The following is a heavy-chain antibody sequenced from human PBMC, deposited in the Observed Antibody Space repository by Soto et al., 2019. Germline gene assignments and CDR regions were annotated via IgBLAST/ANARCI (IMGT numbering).Heavy chain of an antibody. J-gene: IGHJ6*02. V-gene: IGHV1-69*06. CDR3: ARAIMYSSGVVSYYRMDV. CDR1: GGTFSSYA. Sequence: QVQLVQSGAEVKKPGSSVKVSCKASGGTFSSYAISWVRQAPGQGLEWMGGIIPIFGTANYAQKFQGRVTNTSDKSTSTADMELSSRRSEDTAVYYCARAIMYSSGVVSYYRMDVWGQGTTVTVSS. CDR2: IIPIFGTA. D-gene: IGHD6-25*01.